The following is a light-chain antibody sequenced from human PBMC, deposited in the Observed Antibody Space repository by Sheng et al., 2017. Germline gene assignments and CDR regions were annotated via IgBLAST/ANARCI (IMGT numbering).Light chain of an antibody. CDR2: QDN. CDR1: ELGDKY. J-gene: IGLJ2*01. Sequence: SYELTQPPSVSVSPGQTASITCSGDELGDKYACWYQQKPGQSPVLVIYQDNKRPSGIPERFSGSNSGNTATLTISGTQAMDEADYYCQAWDSSIHVVFGGGTKLTVL. CDR3: QAWDSSIHVV. V-gene: IGLV3-1*01.